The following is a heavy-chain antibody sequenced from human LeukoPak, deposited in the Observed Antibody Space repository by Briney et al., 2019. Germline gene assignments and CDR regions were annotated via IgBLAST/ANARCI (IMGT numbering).Heavy chain of an antibody. CDR1: GFTFSSDS. CDR3: ARDGYDYRTEDGY. D-gene: IGHD5-12*01. J-gene: IGHJ4*02. CDR2: ISSSSSYI. Sequence: PGGSLRLSCAASGFTFSSDSMSWVRPAPGKGLEWVSSISSSSSYIYYAVSVKGRFTISRDNAKNSLYLQMNSLRAEDTAVYYCARDGYDYRTEDGYWGQGTLVTVSS. V-gene: IGHV3-21*01.